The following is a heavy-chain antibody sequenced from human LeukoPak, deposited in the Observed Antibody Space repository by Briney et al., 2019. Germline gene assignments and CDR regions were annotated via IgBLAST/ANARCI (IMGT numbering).Heavy chain of an antibody. CDR1: GGSISSHY. J-gene: IGHJ6*03. CDR2: IYYSGST. Sequence: SETLSLTCTVSGGSISSHYWSWIRQPPGKGLEWLGYIYYSGSTNYNPSLKSRVTISVDTSKNQFSLKLSSVPAADTAVYYWARAGGNFWSGYYEHPSYNMDVWGKGPPVTASS. D-gene: IGHD3-3*01. V-gene: IGHV4-59*11. CDR3: ARAGGNFWSGYYEHPSYNMDV.